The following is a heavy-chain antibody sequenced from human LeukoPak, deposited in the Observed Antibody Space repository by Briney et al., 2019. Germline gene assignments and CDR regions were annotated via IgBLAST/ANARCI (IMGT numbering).Heavy chain of an antibody. Sequence: GAGVKVSCKASGYTFTSYVMHWGRQAPGQRGEWMGWINSGNGNTKYSQKFQGRVTITRDTSASTAYMELSSLRSEDTAVYYCATNYYDSSGYYDASFDYWGQGTLVTVSS. CDR1: GYTFTSYV. CDR2: INSGNGNT. CDR3: ATNYYDSSGYYDASFDY. D-gene: IGHD3-22*01. V-gene: IGHV1-3*01. J-gene: IGHJ4*02.